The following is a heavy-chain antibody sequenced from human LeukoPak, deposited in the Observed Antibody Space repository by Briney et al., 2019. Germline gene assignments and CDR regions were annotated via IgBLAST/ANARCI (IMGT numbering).Heavy chain of an antibody. J-gene: IGHJ4*02. Sequence: GGSLRLSCAASGFTFSDYYMSWIRQAPGKGLEWVSSISSSGSTTYYADSVKGRFTISRDNAKNSLYMQVNSLRAEDTAVYYCASRRYEDGGGLYNWGQGDLVTVSS. D-gene: IGHD5-12*01. CDR3: ASRRYEDGGGLYN. V-gene: IGHV3-11*04. CDR2: ISSSGSTT. CDR1: GFTFSDYY.